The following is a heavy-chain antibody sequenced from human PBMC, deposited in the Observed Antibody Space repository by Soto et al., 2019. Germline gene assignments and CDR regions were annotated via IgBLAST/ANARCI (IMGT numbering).Heavy chain of an antibody. J-gene: IGHJ1*01. D-gene: IGHD3-22*01. CDR2: IIPIFGTA. V-gene: IGHV1-69*12. CDR1: GGTFSSYA. CDR3: VRVGDYYDSSGYFQH. Sequence: QVQLVQSGAEVKKPGSSVKVSCKASGGTFSSYAISWVRQAPGQGLEWMGGIIPIFGTANYAQKFQGRVTITADESRSTAYMELSSLRSEDTAVYYCVRVGDYYDSSGYFQHWGQGTLVTVSS.